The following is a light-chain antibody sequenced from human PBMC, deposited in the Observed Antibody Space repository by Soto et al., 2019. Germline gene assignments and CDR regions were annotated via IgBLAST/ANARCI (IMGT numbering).Light chain of an antibody. CDR3: QPYNNWPLT. Sequence: EVVMRQSPATLSVSPGGGATLSCRASQGIGDTLAWYHHNPGQTPSPLIYDTSTRATGVPTRFSGSRSGAEFTLTINSLQSEDFAVYYCQPYNNWPLTFGGGTKVDIK. V-gene: IGKV3-15*01. CDR2: DTS. CDR1: QGIGDT. J-gene: IGKJ4*01.